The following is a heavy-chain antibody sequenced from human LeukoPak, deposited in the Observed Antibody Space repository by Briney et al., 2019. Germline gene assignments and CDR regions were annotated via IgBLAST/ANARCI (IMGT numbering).Heavy chain of an antibody. J-gene: IGHJ6*03. V-gene: IGHV1-8*01. CDR1: GYTFTSYD. CDR3: ARYGGIRAYYYYYMDV. CDR2: MNPNSGNT. Sequence: ASVKVSCKASGYTFTSYDINWVRQATGQGLEWMGWMNPNSGNTGYAQKFRGRVTMTRNTSISTAYMELSSLRSEDTAVYYCARYGGIRAYYYYYMDVWGKGTTVTVSS. D-gene: IGHD3-16*01.